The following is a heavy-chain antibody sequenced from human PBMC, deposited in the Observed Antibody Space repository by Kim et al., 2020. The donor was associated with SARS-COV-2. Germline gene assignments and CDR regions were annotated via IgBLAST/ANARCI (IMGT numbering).Heavy chain of an antibody. Sequence: SETLSLTCAVYGGSFSGYYWSWIRQPPGKGLEWIGEINHSGSTNYNPSLKSRVTISVDTSKNQFSLKLSSVTAAYTAVYYCARGLRFLEWGGELRKGNWFDPWGQGTLVTVSS. D-gene: IGHD3-3*01. CDR1: GGSFSGYY. CDR2: INHSGST. V-gene: IGHV4-34*01. J-gene: IGHJ5*02. CDR3: ARGLRFLEWGGELRKGNWFDP.